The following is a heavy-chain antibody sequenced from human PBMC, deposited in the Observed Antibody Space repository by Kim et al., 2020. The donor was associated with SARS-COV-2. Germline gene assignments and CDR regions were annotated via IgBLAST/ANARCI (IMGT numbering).Heavy chain of an antibody. Sequence: SETLSLTCTVSGGSISSGGYYWSWIRQHPGKGLEWIGYIYYSGSTYYNPSLKSRVTISVDTSKNQFSLKLSSVTAADTAVYYCAREESIAGVPMTTVTHNWFDPWGQGTLVTVSS. CDR1: GGSISSGGYY. J-gene: IGHJ5*02. CDR3: AREESIAGVPMTTVTHNWFDP. V-gene: IGHV4-31*03. D-gene: IGHD4-17*01. CDR2: IYYSGST.